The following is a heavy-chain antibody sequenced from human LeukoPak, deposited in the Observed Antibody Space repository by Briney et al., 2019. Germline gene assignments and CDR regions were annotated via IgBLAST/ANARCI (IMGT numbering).Heavy chain of an antibody. J-gene: IGHJ5*02. CDR2: IYPGDSDT. CDR3: ARQSRLRSDPNWFDP. D-gene: IGHD4-17*01. CDR1: VYSFTNYW. V-gene: IGHV5-51*01. Sequence: GAPLNISCEGSVYSFTNYWIGCVRQMPGKVLEWMGIIYPGDSDTRYGSSFQGQVTISADKSISTAYLQWSSLKASDTAMYYCARQSRLRSDPNWFDPWGQGTLVTVSS.